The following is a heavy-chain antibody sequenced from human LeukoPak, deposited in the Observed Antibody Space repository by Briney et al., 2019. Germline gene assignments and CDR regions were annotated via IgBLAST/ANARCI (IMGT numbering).Heavy chain of an antibody. CDR3: ARDQILLGYCSGGSCYGYYGMDV. Sequence: ASVKVSCKASGYTFTSYDINWVRQATGQGLEWMGWMNPNSGNTGYAQKFQGRVTMTRNTSISTAYMELSSLRSEDTAVYYCARDQILLGYCSGGSCYGYYGMDVWGQGTTVTVSS. CDR2: MNPNSGNT. D-gene: IGHD2-15*01. CDR1: GYTFTSYD. J-gene: IGHJ6*02. V-gene: IGHV1-8*01.